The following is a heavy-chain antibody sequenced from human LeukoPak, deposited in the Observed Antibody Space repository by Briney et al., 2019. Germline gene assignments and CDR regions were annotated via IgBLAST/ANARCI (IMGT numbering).Heavy chain of an antibody. Sequence: GFLRLSCAASGFTFSDYWMHWVRQAPGKGLVWVSRISRDESSTNYADAVKGRFTISRDNAKGTLYFQMNSLRPEDTAVYYCARDLGNLINAYDIWGQGTMVTVSS. D-gene: IGHD1-26*01. CDR2: ISRDESST. CDR1: GFTFSDYW. J-gene: IGHJ3*02. V-gene: IGHV3-74*01. CDR3: ARDLGNLINAYDI.